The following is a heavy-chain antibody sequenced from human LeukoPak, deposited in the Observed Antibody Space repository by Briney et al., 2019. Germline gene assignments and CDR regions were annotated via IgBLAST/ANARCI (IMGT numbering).Heavy chain of an antibody. J-gene: IGHJ4*02. CDR2: ISGSGGST. Sequence: PSETLSLTCAVYGGSFSGYYWSWVRQAPGKGLEWVSAISGSGGSTYYADSVKGRFTISRDNSKNTLYLQMNSLRAEDTAVYYCANLIRGVVVVKHDYWGQGTLVTVSS. CDR3: ANLIRGVVVVKHDY. D-gene: IGHD3-22*01. CDR1: GGSFSGYY. V-gene: IGHV3-23*01.